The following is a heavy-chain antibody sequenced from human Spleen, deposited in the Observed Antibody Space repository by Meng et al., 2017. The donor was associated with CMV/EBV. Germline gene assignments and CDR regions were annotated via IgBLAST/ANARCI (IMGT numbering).Heavy chain of an antibody. V-gene: IGHV1-69*05. CDR1: TVSRRC. J-gene: IGHJ4*02. D-gene: IGHD3-16*02. CDR3: ARGPRITVGGVIIWPLED. CDR2: ITAAFGTA. Sequence: TVSRRCHKWGRQARVKGLEWKGGITAAFGTADYGEKFRNRVTISTDDSATTAYMEMSSLGSEDTAVYFCARGPRITVGGVIIWPLEDWGQGTLVTVSS.